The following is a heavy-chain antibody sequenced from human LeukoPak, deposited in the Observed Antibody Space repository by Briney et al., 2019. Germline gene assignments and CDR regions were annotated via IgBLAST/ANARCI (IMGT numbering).Heavy chain of an antibody. CDR3: ARVGHEVNFWVPKTYYYYYMDV. CDR1: GFTFSSYS. J-gene: IGHJ6*03. Sequence: GGSLRLSCAASGFTFSSYSMNWVRQAPGKGLEWVSYISSSSSTIYYADSVKGRFTISRDNAKNSLYLQMNSLRAEDTAVYYCARVGHEVNFWVPKTYYYYYMDVWGKGTTVTVSS. V-gene: IGHV3-48*04. D-gene: IGHD1-7*01. CDR2: ISSSSSTI.